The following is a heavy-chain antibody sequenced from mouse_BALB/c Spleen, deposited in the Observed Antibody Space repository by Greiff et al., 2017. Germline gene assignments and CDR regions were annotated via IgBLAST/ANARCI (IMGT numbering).Heavy chain of an antibody. V-gene: IGHV5-6-5*01. D-gene: IGHD2-1*01. J-gene: IGHJ3*01. CDR3: ARGGAGGNHAWFAY. Sequence: EVQVVESGGGLVKPGGSLKLSCAASGFTFSSYAMSWVRQTPEKRLEWVASISSGGSTYYPDSVKGRFTISRDNARNILYLQMSSLRSEDTAMYYCARGGAGGNHAWFAYWGQGTLVTVSA. CDR2: ISSGGST. CDR1: GFTFSSYA.